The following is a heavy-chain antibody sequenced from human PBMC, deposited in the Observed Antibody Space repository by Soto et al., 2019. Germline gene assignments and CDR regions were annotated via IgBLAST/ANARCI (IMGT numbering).Heavy chain of an antibody. V-gene: IGHV1-2*04. CDR3: ARARYGMDV. J-gene: IGHJ6*02. CDR1: GYTFTSNF. Sequence: ASVKVSCKASGYTFTSNFIHWVRQAPGQGLEWMGWINPNSGGTNYAQKFQGWVTMTRDTSISTAYMELSRLRSDDTAVYYCARARYGMDVWGQGTTVTVSS. CDR2: INPNSGGT.